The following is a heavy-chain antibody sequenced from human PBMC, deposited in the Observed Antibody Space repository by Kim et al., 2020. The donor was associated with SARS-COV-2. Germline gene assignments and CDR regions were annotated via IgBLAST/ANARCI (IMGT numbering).Heavy chain of an antibody. J-gene: IGHJ5*02. CDR3: ARGYRAGGFDP. D-gene: IGHD6-19*01. Sequence: YNPALKVRFPISVAPPKNQFSLKLSSVTAADTAVYYCARGYRAGGFDPWGQGTLVTVSS. V-gene: IGHV4-34*01.